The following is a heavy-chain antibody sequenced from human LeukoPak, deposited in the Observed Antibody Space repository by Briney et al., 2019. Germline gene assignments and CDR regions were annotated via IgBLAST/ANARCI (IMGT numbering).Heavy chain of an antibody. V-gene: IGHV3-30*04. CDR3: ARPSPPGDGYNPPDH. CDR1: GFNFDNFA. D-gene: IGHD5-24*01. CDR2: ISHDGRTK. J-gene: IGHJ4*02. Sequence: PGGSLRLSCVVPGFNFDNFAMHWVRQPLGKGLEWVAVISHDGRTKYYADSMKGRITISRDNSKNTLFLQTNNLRSEDTAVYFCARPSPPGDGYNPPDHWGQGTLVTVSS.